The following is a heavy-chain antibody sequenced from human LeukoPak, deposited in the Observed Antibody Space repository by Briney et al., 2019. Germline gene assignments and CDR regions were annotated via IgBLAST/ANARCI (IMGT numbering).Heavy chain of an antibody. CDR3: ARATHLPIFGVVTLDY. Sequence: SVKVSCKASGGTFSSYAISWVRQAPGQGLEWMGGIIPIFGTADYAQKFQGRVTITTDESTSTAYMELSSLRSEDTAVYYCARATHLPIFGVVTLDYWGQGTLVTVSS. CDR2: IIPIFGTA. V-gene: IGHV1-69*05. D-gene: IGHD3-3*01. J-gene: IGHJ4*02. CDR1: GGTFSSYA.